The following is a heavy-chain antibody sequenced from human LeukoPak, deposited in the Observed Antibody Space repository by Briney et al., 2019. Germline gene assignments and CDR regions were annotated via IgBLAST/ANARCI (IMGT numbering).Heavy chain of an antibody. V-gene: IGHV1-2*02. CDR3: ARDPGIVGATLNY. J-gene: IGHJ4*02. D-gene: IGHD1-26*01. CDR1: GYTFTGYY. Sequence: ASVKVSCKASGYTFTGYYMHWVRQAPGQGLEWMGWINPSSGGTNYAQKFQGRVTMTRDTSISTAYMELSRLRSDDTAVYYCARDPGIVGATLNYWGQGTLVTVSS. CDR2: INPSSGGT.